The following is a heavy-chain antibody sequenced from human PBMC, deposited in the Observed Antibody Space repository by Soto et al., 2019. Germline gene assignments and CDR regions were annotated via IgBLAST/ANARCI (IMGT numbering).Heavy chain of an antibody. V-gene: IGHV3-23*01. Sequence: VGSLRLSCAASGFTFSNYAMNWVRQAPGKGLEWVSAISGSGGNTYYADSVKGRFTFSRDNSKNTLYLQINSLRAEDTAVYYCAKGVLNYYFEYWGQGTLVTVSS. CDR2: ISGSGGNT. CDR1: GFTFSNYA. J-gene: IGHJ4*02. CDR3: AKGVLNYYFEY.